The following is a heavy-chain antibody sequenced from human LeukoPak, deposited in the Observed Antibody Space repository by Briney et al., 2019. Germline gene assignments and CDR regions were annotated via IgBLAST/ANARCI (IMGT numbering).Heavy chain of an antibody. CDR1: GYTFSTYG. CDR2: ISAHNGNT. J-gene: IGHJ4*02. CDR3: ARNYGGKGFDY. V-gene: IGHV1-18*01. Sequence: EASVKVSCKASGYTFSTYGVIWVRQAPGQGLEWVGWISAHNGNTNLAQKLQGRVTVTTDTSTSTAYMELSSLRSEDTAVYYCARNYGGKGFDYWGQGTLVTVSS. D-gene: IGHD4-23*01.